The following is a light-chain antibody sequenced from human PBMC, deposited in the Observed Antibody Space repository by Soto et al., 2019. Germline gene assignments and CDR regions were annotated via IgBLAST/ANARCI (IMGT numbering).Light chain of an antibody. Sequence: EIVLTQSPGTLSLSPGERATLSCRASQSVSSSYLAWYQQKPGQAPRLLIYSASGRPTGITDRFSGSGSGTDYTLTISRLEPEDFAVYYCQQYVSSPSFTFGPGTKVDIK. J-gene: IGKJ3*01. CDR2: SAS. V-gene: IGKV3-20*01. CDR3: QQYVSSPSFT. CDR1: QSVSSSY.